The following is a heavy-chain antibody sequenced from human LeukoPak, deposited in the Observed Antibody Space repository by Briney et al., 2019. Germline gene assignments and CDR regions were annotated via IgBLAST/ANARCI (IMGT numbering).Heavy chain of an antibody. CDR2: IIPISGTT. V-gene: IGHV1-69*06. J-gene: IGHJ6*03. CDR3: ATLCCGSYYMDV. Sequence: SVKVSCKASGGTLNSYVISWVRQAPGQGLEWMGGIIPISGTTNYAQKFQGRVTITAHKSPSTAYMELSSLRSEDTAVYYCATLCCGSYYMDVWGKGTTVTVSS. CDR1: GGTLNSYV. D-gene: IGHD2-15*01.